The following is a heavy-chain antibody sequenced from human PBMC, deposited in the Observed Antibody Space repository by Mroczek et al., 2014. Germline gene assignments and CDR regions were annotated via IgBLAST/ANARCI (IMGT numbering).Heavy chain of an antibody. V-gene: IGHV4-59*01. Sequence: VQLLESGPGLVKPSETLSLTCTVSGGSISSYYWSWIRQPPGKGLEWIGYIYYSGSTNYNPSLKSRVTISVDTSKNQFSLKLSSVTAADTAVYYCARGKMATSGGFDYWGQGTLVTVSS. D-gene: IGHD5-24*01. CDR2: IYYSGST. CDR3: ARGKMATSGGFDY. J-gene: IGHJ4*02. CDR1: GGSISSYY.